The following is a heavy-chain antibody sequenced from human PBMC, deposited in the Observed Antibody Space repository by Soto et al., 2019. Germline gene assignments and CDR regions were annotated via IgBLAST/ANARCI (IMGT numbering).Heavy chain of an antibody. CDR2: XHXSXXX. CDR3: ARSGHTFAGVV. D-gene: IGHD3-16*01. J-gene: IGHJ4*02. Sequence: SETLSLTCTVSGASMSDYYGSWIRQSPGKGXEXIXXXHXSXXXNXXXXLKSRVTISMDTSKNQFSLKLTSVIAADTAIYYCARSGHTFAGVVWGQGILVTVSS. V-gene: IGHV4-59*01. CDR1: GASMSDYY.